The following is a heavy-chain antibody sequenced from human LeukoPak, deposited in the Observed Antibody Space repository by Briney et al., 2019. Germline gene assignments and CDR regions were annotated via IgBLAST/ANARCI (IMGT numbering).Heavy chain of an antibody. CDR1: GFTISNYN. J-gene: IGHJ6*03. CDR3: ARDLKSTPEYDFWSGEYYYYYYMDV. V-gene: IGHV3-48*04. D-gene: IGHD3-3*01. Sequence: PGGSLRLSCAASGFTISNYNMNWVRQAPGKGLEWVSYISSSGSTIYYADSVKGRFTISRDNAKNSLYLQMNSLRAEDTAVYYCARDLKSTPEYDFWSGEYYYYYYMDVWGKGTTVTVSS. CDR2: ISSSGSTI.